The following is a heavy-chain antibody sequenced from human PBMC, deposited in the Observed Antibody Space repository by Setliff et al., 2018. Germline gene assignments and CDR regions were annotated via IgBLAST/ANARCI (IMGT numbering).Heavy chain of an antibody. V-gene: IGHV4-38-2*01. D-gene: IGHD2-15*01. Sequence: PSETLSLTCAVSGYSISSGYYWGWIRQPPGKGLEWIGSIYHSGSTYYNPSLKSRVTISVDTSKNQFSLKLSSVTAADTAVYYCARLYIVVEVAATPAWFDPWGQGTLVTVSS. CDR1: GYSISSGYY. CDR2: IYHSGST. CDR3: ARLYIVVEVAATPAWFDP. J-gene: IGHJ5*02.